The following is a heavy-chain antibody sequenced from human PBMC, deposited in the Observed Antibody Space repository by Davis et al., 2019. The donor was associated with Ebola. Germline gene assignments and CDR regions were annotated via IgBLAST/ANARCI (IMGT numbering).Heavy chain of an antibody. CDR2: ISTDGSTT. CDR1: GFSFNSYA. Sequence: GESLKISCVASGFSFNSYAMHWVRQGPGRGLEWLAVISTDGSTTFYADSVKGRFTISRDNSKNTLSLQMNSLDTEDTAVYYCAGAVAGTEDFQYWGQGTLVTVSS. V-gene: IGHV3-30*04. CDR3: AGAVAGTEDFQY. D-gene: IGHD6-19*01. J-gene: IGHJ4*02.